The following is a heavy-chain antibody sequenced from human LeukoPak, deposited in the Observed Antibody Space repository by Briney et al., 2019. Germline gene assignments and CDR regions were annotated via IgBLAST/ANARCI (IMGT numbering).Heavy chain of an antibody. CDR3: ASWGYCSSISCYGGNRFDP. CDR1: GFTFSSYE. D-gene: IGHD2-2*01. J-gene: IGHJ5*02. Sequence: GGSLRLSCAASGFTFSSYEMNWVRQAPGKGLEWVSYITSSGTTIYYADSVRGRFTISRDNAKNSLYLQMNSLRAEDTAVYYCASWGYCSSISCYGGNRFDPWGQGTLVTVSS. CDR2: ITSSGTTI. V-gene: IGHV3-48*03.